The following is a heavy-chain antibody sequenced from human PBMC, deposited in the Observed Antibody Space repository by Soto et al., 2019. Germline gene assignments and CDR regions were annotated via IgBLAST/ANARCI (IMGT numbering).Heavy chain of an antibody. CDR1: GFTFSWYS. CDR2: ISSSSSYI. CDR3: ARVHYYDSSGYSH. D-gene: IGHD3-22*01. V-gene: IGHV3-21*01. J-gene: IGHJ4*02. Sequence: GGSLRLSCAASGFTFSWYSMNWVRQAPGKGLEWVSSISSSSSYIYYADSVKGRFTISRDNAKNSLYLQMNSLRAEDTAVYYCARVHYYDSSGYSHWGQGTMVTVSS.